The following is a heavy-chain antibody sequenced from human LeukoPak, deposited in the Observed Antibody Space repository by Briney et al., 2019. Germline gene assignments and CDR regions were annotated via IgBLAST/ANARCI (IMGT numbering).Heavy chain of an antibody. J-gene: IGHJ4*02. Sequence: GSLRLSCAASGFTVSNKYMSWVRQAPGKGLEWIGYIYYSGSTNYNPSLKSRVTISVDTSKNQFSLKLSSVTAADTAVYYCARAPTYYYDSSGYSFDYWGQGTLVTVSS. CDR2: IYYSGST. D-gene: IGHD3-22*01. V-gene: IGHV4-59*02. CDR3: ARAPTYYYDSSGYSFDY. CDR1: GFTVSNKY.